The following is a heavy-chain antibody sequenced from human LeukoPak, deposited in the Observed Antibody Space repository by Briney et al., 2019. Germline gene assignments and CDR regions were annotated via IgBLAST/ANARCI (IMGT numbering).Heavy chain of an antibody. Sequence: GASVKVSCKASGYTFTGYYMHWVRQAPGQGLEWMGWINPNSGGTNYAQKFQGRVTMTRDTSISTAYMELSRLRSDDTAVYYCARYCSSTSCYPSGGLYFDYWGQGTLVTVSS. CDR3: ARYCSSTSCYPSGGLYFDY. D-gene: IGHD2-2*01. J-gene: IGHJ4*02. CDR2: INPNSGGT. V-gene: IGHV1-2*02. CDR1: GYTFTGYY.